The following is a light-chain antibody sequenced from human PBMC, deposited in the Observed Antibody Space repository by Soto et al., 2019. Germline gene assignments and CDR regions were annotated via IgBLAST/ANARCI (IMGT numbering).Light chain of an antibody. Sequence: DIQMTQSPSSLSASVGDRVTITCRASQSISNYLNWYQQKPGKAPKLLIYAASSLQSRVPSRFSGSGSVTDFTITISSLQHDDFATYYCQHSYSIQVTLGGGTKVEI. V-gene: IGKV1-39*01. J-gene: IGKJ4*01. CDR2: AAS. CDR1: QSISNY. CDR3: QHSYSIQVT.